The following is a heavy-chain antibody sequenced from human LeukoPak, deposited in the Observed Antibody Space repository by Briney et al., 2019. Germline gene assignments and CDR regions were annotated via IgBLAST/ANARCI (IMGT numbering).Heavy chain of an antibody. CDR2: IYHSGST. J-gene: IGHJ3*02. CDR3: ARRMTIVGAKGSFDI. Sequence: SETLSLTCTVSGGSINSYYWGWIRQPPGKGLEWIGYIYHSGSTNYNPSLKSRVTISVDTSKNQFSLKLTSVTAADTAIYYCARRMTIVGAKGSFDIWGQGTMVTVSS. CDR1: GGSINSYY. D-gene: IGHD1-26*01. V-gene: IGHV4-59*08.